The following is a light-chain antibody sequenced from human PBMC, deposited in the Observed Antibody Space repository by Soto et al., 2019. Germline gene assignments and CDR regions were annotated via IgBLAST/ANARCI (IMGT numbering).Light chain of an antibody. CDR3: SSYTSSSTYV. Sequence: QSVLTHPASVSGAPGQSISISCIGSSSDVGGYNYVSWHQQHPGKAPKVVIYDVSNRPSGVSDRFSGSKSGNTASLTISGLQAEDEADYYCSSYTSSSTYVFGTGTKVTVL. CDR2: DVS. J-gene: IGLJ1*01. CDR1: SSDVGGYNY. V-gene: IGLV2-14*01.